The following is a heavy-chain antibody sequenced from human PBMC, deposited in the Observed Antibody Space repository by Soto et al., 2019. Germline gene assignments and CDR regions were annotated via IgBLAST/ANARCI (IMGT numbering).Heavy chain of an antibody. Sequence: AAGTLSLTCTVSGGSITSSYWSWIRRPPGKGLEWIAYIYDTGISGYTPATSYNPSLTSRVTMSVDTSKSQCSLKLTSVTAADTAVYYCSRGEDAFFCYCLDVWGQGITVTVSS. J-gene: IGHJ6*02. CDR3: SRGEDAFFCYCLDV. CDR2: IYDTGISGYTPAT. V-gene: IGHV4-59*01. D-gene: IGHD3-3*01. CDR1: GGSITSSY.